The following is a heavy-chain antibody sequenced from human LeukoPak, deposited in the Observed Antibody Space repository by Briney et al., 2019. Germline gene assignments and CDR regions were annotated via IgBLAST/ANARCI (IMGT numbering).Heavy chain of an antibody. CDR2: INHSGST. D-gene: IGHD1-26*01. Sequence: SETLSLTCAVYGGSFSGYYWSWIRQPPGKELEWIGEINHSGSTNYNPSLKSRVTISVDTSKNQFSLKLSSVTAADTAVYYCAKWTEGGAFDSWGQGTMLIVSS. CDR1: GGSFSGYY. CDR3: AKWTEGGAFDS. V-gene: IGHV4-34*01. J-gene: IGHJ3*01.